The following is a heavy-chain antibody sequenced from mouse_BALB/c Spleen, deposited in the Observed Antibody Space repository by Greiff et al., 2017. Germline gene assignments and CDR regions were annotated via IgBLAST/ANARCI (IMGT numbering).Heavy chain of an antibody. Sequence: VMLVESGPGLVAPSQSLSITCTVSGFSLTSYGVHWVRQPPGKGLEWLGVIWAGGSTNYNSALMSRLSISKDNSKSQVFLKMNSLQTDDTAMYYCAREYGSSYGFAYWGQGTLVTVSA. D-gene: IGHD1-1*01. CDR1: GFSLTSYG. J-gene: IGHJ3*01. CDR2: IWAGGST. CDR3: AREYGSSYGFAY. V-gene: IGHV2-9*02.